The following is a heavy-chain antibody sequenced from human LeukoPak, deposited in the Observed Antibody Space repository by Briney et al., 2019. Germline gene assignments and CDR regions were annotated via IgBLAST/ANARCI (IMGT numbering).Heavy chain of an antibody. Sequence: PGGSLRLSCAASGFTFSSYWMQWVRQAPGKGLVWVSRINSDGSSASYADSVKGRFTISRDNSKNTVYLQMNSLRVEDTAIYYCAKEGEGLVVPGPANDLFDYWGQGTLVTVSS. V-gene: IGHV3-74*01. D-gene: IGHD6-19*01. CDR2: INSDGSSA. CDR1: GFTFSSYW. CDR3: AKEGEGLVVPGPANDLFDY. J-gene: IGHJ4*02.